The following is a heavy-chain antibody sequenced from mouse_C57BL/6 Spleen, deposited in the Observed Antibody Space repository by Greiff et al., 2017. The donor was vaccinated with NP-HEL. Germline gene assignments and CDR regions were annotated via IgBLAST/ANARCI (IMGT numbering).Heavy chain of an antibody. CDR2: IDPSDSST. J-gene: IGHJ4*01. V-gene: IGHV1-50*01. CDR1: GYTFTSYW. CDR3: ARDGSSRYYYAMDY. D-gene: IGHD1-1*01. Sequence: VQLQQPGAELVKPGASVKLSCKASGYTFTSYWMQWVKQRPGQGLEWIGEIDPSDSSTNYNQKFKGKATFTVDSSSRTACMQHSSLTSEDSAVYYCARDGSSRYYYAMDYWGQGTSVTVSS.